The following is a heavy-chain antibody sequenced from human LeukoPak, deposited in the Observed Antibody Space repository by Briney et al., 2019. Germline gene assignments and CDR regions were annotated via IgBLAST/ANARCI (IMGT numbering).Heavy chain of an antibody. J-gene: IGHJ4*02. Sequence: GGSLRLSCAASGFSFSTYAINWVRQAPGKGLEWVSSISSGSTYIYYADSAKGRFTISRDDAKNSLWLQMNSLRAEDTSVYYCARGSRYSETSGFYYFDYWGQGTLVTVSS. D-gene: IGHD3-22*01. CDR2: ISSGSTYI. V-gene: IGHV3-21*01. CDR1: GFSFSTYA. CDR3: ARGSRYSETSGFYYFDY.